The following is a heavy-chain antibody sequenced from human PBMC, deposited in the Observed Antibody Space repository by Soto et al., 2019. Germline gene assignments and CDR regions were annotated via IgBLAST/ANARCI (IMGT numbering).Heavy chain of an antibody. CDR1: VFTFRHFG. V-gene: IGHV3-33*01. CDR3: ARDIGSNNYYFDY. D-gene: IGHD1-1*01. CDR2: IWYDGSNK. J-gene: IGHJ4*02. Sequence: WSLRLSCAASVFTFRHFGMHWVRQAPGKGLEWVAVIWYDGSNKYYADSVKGRLTISRDNSKNTVYLQMNSLRAEDTAVYYCARDIGSNNYYFDYWGPGTLVTVSS.